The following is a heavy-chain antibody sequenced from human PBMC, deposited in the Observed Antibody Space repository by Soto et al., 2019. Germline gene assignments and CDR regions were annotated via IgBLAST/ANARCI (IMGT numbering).Heavy chain of an antibody. J-gene: IGHJ4*02. CDR3: ARYATYYHILTIAD. CDR1: GFTFNRYW. CDR2: IKEDGSEQ. D-gene: IGHD3-9*01. Sequence: EVQVVESGGGLVQPGGSLRLSCVASGFTFNRYWMSWVRQAPGKGLEWVANIKEDGSEQYYVDSVKGRFTISRDNAKNSLYLQMSNVRAEDTAIYYCARYATYYHILTIADWGLGTLVTVSS. V-gene: IGHV3-7*01.